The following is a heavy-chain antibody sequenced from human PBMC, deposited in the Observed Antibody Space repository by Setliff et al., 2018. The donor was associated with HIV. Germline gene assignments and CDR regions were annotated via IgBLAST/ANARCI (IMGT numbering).Heavy chain of an antibody. CDR1: GGSLSGDY. Sequence: SETLSLTCAVYGGSLSGDYWSWIRQPPGKGLEWFGEINQSGSTNYNPSLKSRVIISVDTSKNQLSLKLSSVTAADTAMYYCARGRGRTFYYDSSGSRAFDIWGQGTMVTVSS. D-gene: IGHD3-22*01. CDR3: ARGRGRTFYYDSSGSRAFDI. V-gene: IGHV4-34*01. CDR2: INQSGST. J-gene: IGHJ3*02.